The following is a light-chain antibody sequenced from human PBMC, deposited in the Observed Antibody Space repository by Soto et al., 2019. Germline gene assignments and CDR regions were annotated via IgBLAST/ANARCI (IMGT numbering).Light chain of an antibody. CDR1: QSINTY. CDR2: DAS. CDR3: QQSFSTLLIT. J-gene: IGKJ5*01. V-gene: IGKV1-39*01. Sequence: DIQMTQSPSSLSASIGDGVTITCRASQSINTYLNWYQQKPGKAPKLLISDASNLQSGVPSRFSGSGSGTDFTLTISSLQPEDFATSYCQQSFSTLLITFGQGTRLEIK.